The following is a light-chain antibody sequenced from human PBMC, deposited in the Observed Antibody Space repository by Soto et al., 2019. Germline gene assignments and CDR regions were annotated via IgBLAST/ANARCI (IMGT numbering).Light chain of an antibody. CDR1: QSISSY. Sequence: DIQLTTSPYSLTAYVGDRFTITCWASQSISSYLNWFQQKPGKAPKLLIYAASILQSGLQSRFSCSVSVPAFTLSITSLQPEDFATYYCQQSYSTPLTFGGGTKVDIK. CDR2: AAS. V-gene: IGKV1-39*01. J-gene: IGKJ4*02. CDR3: QQSYSTPLT.